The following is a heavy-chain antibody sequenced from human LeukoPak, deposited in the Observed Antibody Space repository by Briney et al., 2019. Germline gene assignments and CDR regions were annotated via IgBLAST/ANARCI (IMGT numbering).Heavy chain of an antibody. J-gene: IGHJ6*04. CDR1: EFSVGSNY. V-gene: IGHV3-66*01. Sequence: GGSLRLSCAASEFSVGSNYMTWVRQAPGKGLEWVSLIYSGGSTYYADSVKGRFTISRDNAKNTLYLQMNSLRAEDTAVYYCARADYDYYDSSGYPMDVWGKGTTVTISS. CDR3: ARADYDYYDSSGYPMDV. D-gene: IGHD3-22*01. CDR2: IYSGGST.